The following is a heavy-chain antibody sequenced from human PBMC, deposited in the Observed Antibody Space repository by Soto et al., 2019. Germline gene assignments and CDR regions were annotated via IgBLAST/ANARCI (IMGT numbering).Heavy chain of an antibody. J-gene: IGHJ4*02. Sequence: SGPTLVNPTQTLALTCTFSGFSLSTSGMCVSWIRQPPGKALEWLALIDWDDDKYYSTSLKTRLTISKDTSKNQVVLTMTNMDPVDTATYYCARIRNTRGSGWYYFDYWGQGTLVTVSS. CDR1: GFSLSTSGMC. D-gene: IGHD6-19*01. V-gene: IGHV2-70*01. CDR2: IDWDDDK. CDR3: ARIRNTRGSGWYYFDY.